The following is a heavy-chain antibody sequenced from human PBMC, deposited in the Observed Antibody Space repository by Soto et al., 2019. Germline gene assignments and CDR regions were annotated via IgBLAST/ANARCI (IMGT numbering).Heavy chain of an antibody. CDR3: ASGKGDYVYGMNV. D-gene: IGHD1-26*01. V-gene: IGHV3-48*02. CDR1: GFTFSSYV. CDR2: ISSVISII. Sequence: GGSLRLSCAASGFTFSSYVVDWVRQAPVKGLEWVSYISSVISIIHYADSVKGRFTISRDNAKNSLYLQMNSLRDEDTAVYYCASGKGDYVYGMNVPADGTKVTVS. J-gene: IGHJ6*02.